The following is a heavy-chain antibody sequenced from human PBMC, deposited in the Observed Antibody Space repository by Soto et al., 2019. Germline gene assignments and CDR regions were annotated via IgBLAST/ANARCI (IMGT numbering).Heavy chain of an antibody. CDR2: IYWDDDK. V-gene: IGHV2-5*02. Sequence: QITLKESGPTLVKPTQTLTLTCTFSGFSLSTSGVGVGWIRQPPGKALEWLALIYWDDDKRYSPSLKSRLTITKDTSKNPVVLTMTNMDPVDTATYYCAHSGYGDPDWYFDLWGRGTLVTVSS. D-gene: IGHD4-17*01. CDR3: AHSGYGDPDWYFDL. CDR1: GFSLSTSGVG. J-gene: IGHJ2*01.